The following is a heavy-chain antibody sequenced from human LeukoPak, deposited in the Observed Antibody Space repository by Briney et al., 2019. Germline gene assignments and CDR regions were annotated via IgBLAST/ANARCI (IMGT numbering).Heavy chain of an antibody. Sequence: GGSLRLSCAASGFTFSPYSMNWVRQAPGKGLEWVSYINKSSSIIYYAESVKGRFTISRDNAKNSLYLQMNSLRDADTAVYFCARGETSGSYYNDAFDIWGQGTMVTVSS. CDR3: ARGETSGSYYNDAFDI. J-gene: IGHJ3*02. V-gene: IGHV3-48*02. CDR1: GFTFSPYS. CDR2: INKSSSII. D-gene: IGHD3-10*01.